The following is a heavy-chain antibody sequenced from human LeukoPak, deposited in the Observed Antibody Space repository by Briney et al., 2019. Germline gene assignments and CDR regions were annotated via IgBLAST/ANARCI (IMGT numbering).Heavy chain of an antibody. V-gene: IGHV3-74*01. CDR2: INTDGSST. Sequence: GGSLRLSCAASGFTFSSYWMHWDRQAPGKGLVWVSRINTDGSSTSYADSVKGRFTISRDNAKNTLYLQMTSLRAEDTAVYFCARDRVIMVRGAESLFGYWGQGTLVTVSS. CDR1: GFTFSSYW. J-gene: IGHJ4*02. D-gene: IGHD3-10*01. CDR3: ARDRVIMVRGAESLFGY.